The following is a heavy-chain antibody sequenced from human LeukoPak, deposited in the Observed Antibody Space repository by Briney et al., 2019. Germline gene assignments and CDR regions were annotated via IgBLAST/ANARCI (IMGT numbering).Heavy chain of an antibody. CDR3: AKDRLAGSSSSFDY. V-gene: IGHV3-23*01. CDR1: GFTFSSYG. Sequence: GGTLRLSCAASGFTFSSYGMSWVRQAPGKGLEWVSAISGGGGSTYYADSVKGRFTISRDNSKNTLYLQMNSLRAEDTAVYYCAKDRLAGSSSSFDYWGQGTLVTVSS. J-gene: IGHJ4*02. D-gene: IGHD1-26*01. CDR2: ISGGGGST.